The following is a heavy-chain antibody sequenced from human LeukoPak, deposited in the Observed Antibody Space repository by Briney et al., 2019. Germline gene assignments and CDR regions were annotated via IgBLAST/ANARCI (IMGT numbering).Heavy chain of an antibody. V-gene: IGHV4-39*01. D-gene: IGHD5-18*01. CDR2: VYYSGST. Sequence: SETLSLTCTVSGGFISSSSYYWGWIRQPPGKGLEWIGSVYYSGSTYYNPSLKSRVTISVDTSKNQFSLKLSSVTAADTAVYYCARSGKIQLFDYWGQGTLVTVSS. CDR3: ARSGKIQLFDY. CDR1: GGFISSSSYY. J-gene: IGHJ4*02.